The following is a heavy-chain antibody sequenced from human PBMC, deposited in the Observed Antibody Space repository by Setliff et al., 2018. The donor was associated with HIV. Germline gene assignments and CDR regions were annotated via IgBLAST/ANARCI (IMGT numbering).Heavy chain of an antibody. CDR1: GGSISSGGYY. D-gene: IGHD5-12*01. Sequence: PSETLSLTCTVSGGSISSGGYYWSWIRQPAGKGLEWIGRIYSSGSTTYSPSLKSRVTILLDQSKNQFSLKLSSVTAADTAVYYCARSRGTQQEEYYFDYWGPGTLVTVSS. V-gene: IGHV4-61*02. CDR2: IYSSGST. CDR3: ARSRGTQQEEYYFDY. J-gene: IGHJ4*02.